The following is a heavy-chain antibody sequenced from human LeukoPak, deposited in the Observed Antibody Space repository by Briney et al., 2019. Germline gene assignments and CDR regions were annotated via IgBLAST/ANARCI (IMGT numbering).Heavy chain of an antibody. CDR1: GYSFTTYW. CDR3: ARLRTTVTTALFDY. Sequence: GESLKISCKASGYSFTTYWIGWVRQMPGKGLEWMGIIYPGDSDTRYSPSFQGQVTISADKSISTAYLQWSSLKASDTAMYYCARLRTTVTTALFDYWGQGTLVTVSP. CDR2: IYPGDSDT. J-gene: IGHJ4*02. D-gene: IGHD4-17*01. V-gene: IGHV5-51*01.